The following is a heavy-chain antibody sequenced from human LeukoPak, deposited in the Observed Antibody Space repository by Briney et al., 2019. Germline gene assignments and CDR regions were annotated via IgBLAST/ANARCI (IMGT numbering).Heavy chain of an antibody. CDR1: GGTFSSYA. D-gene: IGHD1-26*01. J-gene: IGHJ4*02. CDR2: IIPILGIA. V-gene: IGHV1-69*04. Sequence: ASVKVSCKASGGTFSSYAISWVRQAPGQGLEWMGRIIPILGIANYAQKFQGRVTLTADKSTNTAYMELSSLRAEDAAVYYCARDWAIVGVTGGYWGQGTLVTVSS. CDR3: ARDWAIVGVTGGY.